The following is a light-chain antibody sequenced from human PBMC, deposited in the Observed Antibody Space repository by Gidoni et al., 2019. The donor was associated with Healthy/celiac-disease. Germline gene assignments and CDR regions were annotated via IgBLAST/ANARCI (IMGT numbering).Light chain of an antibody. J-gene: IGLJ1*01. CDR3: QAWDSSTAC. Sequence: SYELPQPPSVSVSPGQTASITCSGDKLGDKYACWYQQKPGQSPVLVIYQDSKRPSGIPERFSGSNSGNTATLTISGTQAMDEADYYCQAWDSSTACFGTGTKVTVL. CDR1: KLGDKY. V-gene: IGLV3-1*01. CDR2: QDS.